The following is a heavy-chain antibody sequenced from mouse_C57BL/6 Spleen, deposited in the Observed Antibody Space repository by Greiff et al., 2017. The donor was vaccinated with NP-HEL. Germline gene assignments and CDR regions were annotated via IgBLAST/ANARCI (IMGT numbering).Heavy chain of an antibody. CDR3: ARWDYDWYFDV. CDR2: IDPSDSYT. J-gene: IGHJ1*03. V-gene: IGHV1-50*01. Sequence: LVESGAELVKPGASVKLSCKASGYTFTSYWMQWVKQRPGQGLEWIGEIDPSDSYTNYNQKFKGKATLTVDTSSSTAYMQLSSLTSEDSAVYYCARWDYDWYFDVWGRGTTVTVSS. D-gene: IGHD2-4*01. CDR1: GYTFTSYW.